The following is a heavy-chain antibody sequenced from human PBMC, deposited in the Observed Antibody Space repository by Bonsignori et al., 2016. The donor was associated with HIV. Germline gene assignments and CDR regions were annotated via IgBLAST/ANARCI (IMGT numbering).Heavy chain of an antibody. CDR2: FSGSGGST. CDR3: AKDRPPRGSGGINYFDY. Sequence: GESLKISCAASGFSFSSYALSWVRQAPGKGLEWVSGFSGSGGSTYYADSVKGRFTISRDNSNNTLYLQMNSLRAEDTAVYYCAKDRPPRGSGGINYFDYWGQGTLVTVSS. V-gene: IGHV3-23*01. CDR1: GFSFSSYA. J-gene: IGHJ4*02. D-gene: IGHD1-14*01.